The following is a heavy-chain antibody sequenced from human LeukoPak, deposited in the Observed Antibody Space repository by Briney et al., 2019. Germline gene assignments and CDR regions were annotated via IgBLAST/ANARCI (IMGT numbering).Heavy chain of an antibody. CDR1: GSTFGGY. Sequence: GGPLSLSCPAPGSTFGGYEWTWAGRPQGRGLNWVSYFSSGGRTITSAASGKGRLTISRDNAKNSLYLQMNSLRAEDTAVYYCARVVPCVNPDDYYYCLDVWGKGTTVTVSS. CDR3: ARVVPCVNPDDYYYCLDV. D-gene: IGHD6-13*01. J-gene: IGHJ6*03. CDR2: FSSGGRTI. V-gene: IGHV3-48*03.